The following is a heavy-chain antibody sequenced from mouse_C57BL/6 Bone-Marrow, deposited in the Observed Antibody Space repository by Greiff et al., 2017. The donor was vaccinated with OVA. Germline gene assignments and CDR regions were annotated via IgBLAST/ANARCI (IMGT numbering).Heavy chain of an antibody. CDR2: IYPGSGST. CDR1: GYTFTSYW. V-gene: IGHV1-55*01. J-gene: IGHJ2*01. D-gene: IGHD1-1*01. Sequence: VQLQQSGAELVKPGASVKMSCKASGYTFTSYWITWVKQRPGQGLEWIGDIYPGSGSTNYNEKFKSKATLTVDTSSSTAYMQLSSLTSEDSAVYYCAGGITTVVPDYWGQGTTLTVSS. CDR3: AGGITTVVPDY.